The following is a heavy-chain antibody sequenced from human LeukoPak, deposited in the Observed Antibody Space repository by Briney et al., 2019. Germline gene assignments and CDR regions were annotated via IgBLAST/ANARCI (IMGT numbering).Heavy chain of an antibody. CDR2: IYYSGST. Sequence: NPSETLSLTCTVSGVSISSGGYYWSLIRRHPGKGLEWIGYIYYSGSTYYNPSLKSRLTISLDTSNNQFSLKLSSVTAADTAVYYCARGPVRDYSNYWGQGTLVTVSS. J-gene: IGHJ4*02. D-gene: IGHD4-11*01. CDR1: GVSISSGGYY. CDR3: ARGPVRDYSNY. V-gene: IGHV4-31*03.